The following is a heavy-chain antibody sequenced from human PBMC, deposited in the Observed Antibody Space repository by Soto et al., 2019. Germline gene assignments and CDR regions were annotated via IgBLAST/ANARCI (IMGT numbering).Heavy chain of an antibody. J-gene: IGHJ6*02. D-gene: IGHD6-13*01. V-gene: IGHV3-30*18. CDR3: AKDLRAAADFYYHGLDV. CDR2: ISYDGSKK. CDR1: GFTFKSYG. Sequence: QMQLVESGGGVVQPGKSLRLSCTTSGFTFKSYGIHWVRQAPGKGLEWVAVISYDGSKKNHAEFGKGRFNISRDNSKNTLYLQMNSLTTEDTAVYYCAKDLRAAADFYYHGLDVWGQGTAVTVSS.